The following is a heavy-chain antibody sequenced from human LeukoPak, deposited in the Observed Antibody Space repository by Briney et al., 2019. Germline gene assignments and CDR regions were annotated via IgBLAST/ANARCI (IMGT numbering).Heavy chain of an antibody. CDR2: IRYDGSNK. V-gene: IGHV3-30*02. D-gene: IGHD2-2*02. CDR1: GFTFSSYE. J-gene: IGHJ4*02. Sequence: GGSLRLSCAASGFTFSSYEMNWVRQAPGKGLEWVAFIRYDGSNKYYADSVKGRFTISRDNSKNTLYLQMNSLRAEDTAVYYCAKGLYTIDYWGQGTLVTVSS. CDR3: AKGLYTIDY.